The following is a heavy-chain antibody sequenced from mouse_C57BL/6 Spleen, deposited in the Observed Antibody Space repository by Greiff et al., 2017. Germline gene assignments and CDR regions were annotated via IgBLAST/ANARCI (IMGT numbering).Heavy chain of an antibody. Sequence: VKLQESGAELVKPGASVKLSCKASGYTFTSYWMHWVKQRPGQGLEWIGMIHPNSGSTNYNEKFKSKATLTVDKSSSTAYMQLSSLTSEDSAVYYCAREGDYDDGFAYWGQGTLVTVSA. CDR1: GYTFTSYW. CDR2: IHPNSGST. J-gene: IGHJ3*01. V-gene: IGHV1-64*01. CDR3: AREGDYDDGFAY. D-gene: IGHD2-4*01.